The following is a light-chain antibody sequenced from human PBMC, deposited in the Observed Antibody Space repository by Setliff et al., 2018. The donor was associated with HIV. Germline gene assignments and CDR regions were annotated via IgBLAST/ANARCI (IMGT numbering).Light chain of an antibody. CDR3: ATSDDSLSAVV. V-gene: IGLV2-14*03. CDR1: SSDVGGYYY. Sequence: QSALAQPASVSGSPGQSITISCTGTSSDVGGYYYVSWYQQHPGKAPKLMIYDVSDRPSGVSHRFSGSKSGTSASLAISGLRPGDEADYYCATSDDSLSAVVFGGGTK. CDR2: DVS. J-gene: IGLJ2*01.